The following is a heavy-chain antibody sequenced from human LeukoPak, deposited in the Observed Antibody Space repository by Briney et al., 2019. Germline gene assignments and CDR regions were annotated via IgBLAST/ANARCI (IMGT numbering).Heavy chain of an antibody. CDR2: ISAYNGNT. V-gene: IGHV1-18*01. Sequence: ASVKVSCKASGYTFTSYGISWVRQALGQGLEWMGWISAYNGNTNYAQKLQGRVTMTTDTSTSTAYMELRSLRSDDTAVYYCARGDDRIAAAGTCWFDPWGQGTLVTVSS. CDR1: GYTFTSYG. D-gene: IGHD6-13*01. J-gene: IGHJ5*02. CDR3: ARGDDRIAAAGTCWFDP.